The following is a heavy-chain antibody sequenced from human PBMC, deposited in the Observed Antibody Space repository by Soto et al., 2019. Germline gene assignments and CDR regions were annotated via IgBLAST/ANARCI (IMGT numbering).Heavy chain of an antibody. CDR2: IYHSGST. CDR3: ARGERTGQLVASWIWAY. J-gene: IGHJ4*02. V-gene: IGHV4-30-2*01. Sequence: SETLSLTCAVSGGSISSGGYSWSWIRQPPGKGLEGIGYIYHSGSTYYNPSLKSRVTISVDRSKNQFSLKLSSVTAADTAVYYCARGERTGQLVASWIWAYWGQGTLVPASS. CDR1: GGSISSGGYS. D-gene: IGHD6-13*01.